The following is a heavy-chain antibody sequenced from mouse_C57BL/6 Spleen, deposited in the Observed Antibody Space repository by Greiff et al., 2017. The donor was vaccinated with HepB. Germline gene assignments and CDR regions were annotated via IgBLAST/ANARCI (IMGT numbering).Heavy chain of an antibody. Sequence: QVQLQQPGAELVRPGSSVKLSCKASGYTFTSYWMPWVKQRPIQGLEWIGNIDPSDSETHYNQKFKDKATLTVDKSSSTAYMQLSSLTSEDSAVYYCAREEAVTTAMDYWGQGTSVTVSS. CDR3: AREEAVTTAMDY. CDR2: IDPSDSET. D-gene: IGHD2-2*01. CDR1: GYTFTSYW. J-gene: IGHJ4*01. V-gene: IGHV1-52*01.